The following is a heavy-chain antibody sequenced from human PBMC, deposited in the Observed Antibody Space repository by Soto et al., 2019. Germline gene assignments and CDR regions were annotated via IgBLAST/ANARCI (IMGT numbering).Heavy chain of an antibody. Sequence: SETLSLTCAVYGGSFSGYYWSWIRQPPGKGLEWIGEINHSGSTNYNPSLKSRVTISVDTSKNQFSLKLSSVTAADTAVYYCARVVRYYGSGSYEYYYYYIDVCGKGTTVTVS. CDR1: GGSFSGYY. CDR3: ARVVRYYGSGSYEYYYYYIDV. D-gene: IGHD3-10*01. CDR2: INHSGST. V-gene: IGHV4-34*01. J-gene: IGHJ6*03.